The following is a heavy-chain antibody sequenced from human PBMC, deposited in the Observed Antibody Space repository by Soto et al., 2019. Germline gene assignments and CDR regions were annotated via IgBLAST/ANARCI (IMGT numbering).Heavy chain of an antibody. Sequence: GGSLRLSCAASGFTFSSYSMNWVRQAPGKGLEWVSYISSSSSTIYYADSVKGRFTISRDNAKNSLYLQMNSLRDEDTAVYYCARFPDLVDAGSSSWYAFDIWGQGTMVTVSS. V-gene: IGHV3-48*02. J-gene: IGHJ3*02. CDR3: ARFPDLVDAGSSSWYAFDI. D-gene: IGHD6-13*01. CDR1: GFTFSSYS. CDR2: ISSSSSTI.